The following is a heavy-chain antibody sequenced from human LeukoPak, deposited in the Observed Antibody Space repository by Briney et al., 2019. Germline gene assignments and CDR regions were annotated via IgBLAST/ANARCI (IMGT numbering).Heavy chain of an antibody. D-gene: IGHD3-3*01. CDR2: ISSSSIHI. V-gene: IGHV3-21*01. Sequence: PGGSLRLSCVASGFIFSSYSVNWVRQAPGKGLEWVSPISSSSIHISYADSVTGRFTISRDNAKNSLYLQMNSLRAEDTAVYYCARGNDFWSGYYWVNFDYWGQGTLVTVSS. J-gene: IGHJ4*02. CDR3: ARGNDFWSGYYWVNFDY. CDR1: GFIFSSYS.